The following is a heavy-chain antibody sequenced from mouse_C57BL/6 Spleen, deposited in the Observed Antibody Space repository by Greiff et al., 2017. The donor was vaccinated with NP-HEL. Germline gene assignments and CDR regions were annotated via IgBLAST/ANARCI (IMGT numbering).Heavy chain of an antibody. CDR3: TRGGRADFDY. J-gene: IGHJ2*01. CDR2: IDPENGDT. V-gene: IGHV14-4*01. CDR1: GFNIKDDY. D-gene: IGHD1-1*01. Sequence: EVKLMESGAELVRPGASVKLSCTASGFNIKDDYMHWVKQRPEQGLEWIGWIDPENGDTEYASKFQGKATITADTSSNTAYLQLSSLTSEDTAVYYCTRGGRADFDYWGQGTTLTVSS.